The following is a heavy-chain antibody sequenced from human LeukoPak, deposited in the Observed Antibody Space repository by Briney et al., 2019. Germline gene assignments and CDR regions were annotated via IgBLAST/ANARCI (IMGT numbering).Heavy chain of an antibody. D-gene: IGHD5-12*01. Sequence: GGSLRLSCAASGFTFDDYGMSWVRQAPRKRLEWGSGINWNGGSTGYADSVKGRFTISRDNAKNSLYLQMNSLRAEDTALYHCARGSGYDPNWFDPWGQGTLVTVSS. J-gene: IGHJ5*02. CDR3: ARGSGYDPNWFDP. CDR1: GFTFDDYG. V-gene: IGHV3-20*01. CDR2: INWNGGST.